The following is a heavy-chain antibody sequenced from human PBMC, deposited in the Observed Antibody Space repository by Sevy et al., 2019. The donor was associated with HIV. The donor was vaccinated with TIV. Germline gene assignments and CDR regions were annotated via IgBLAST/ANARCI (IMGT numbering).Heavy chain of an antibody. Sequence: GGSLRLSCAASGFSFSSYWMHWVRQVPGKGLVWLSRINSDGTYTKYGDSAKGRFTISRDNAKNTLYLQMDSLRAEDTAVYYCARDKVEGGTMVQDNDYWGLGTLVTVSS. CDR2: INSDGTYT. CDR1: GFSFSSYW. CDR3: ARDKVEGGTMVQDNDY. V-gene: IGHV3-74*03. D-gene: IGHD3-10*01. J-gene: IGHJ4*02.